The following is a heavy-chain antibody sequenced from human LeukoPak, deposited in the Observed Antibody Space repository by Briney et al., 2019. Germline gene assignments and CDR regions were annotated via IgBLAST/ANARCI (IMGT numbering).Heavy chain of an antibody. V-gene: IGHV3-30-3*01. Sequence: PGGSLRLSCAASGFTFSSYAMHWVRQAPGKGLVWVAVISYDGSNKYYADSVKGRFTISRDNSKNTLYLQMNSLRAEDTAVYYCARAYDFWSGSPSYGVDVWGQGTTVTVSS. CDR1: GFTFSSYA. CDR2: ISYDGSNK. D-gene: IGHD3-3*01. J-gene: IGHJ6*02. CDR3: ARAYDFWSGSPSYGVDV.